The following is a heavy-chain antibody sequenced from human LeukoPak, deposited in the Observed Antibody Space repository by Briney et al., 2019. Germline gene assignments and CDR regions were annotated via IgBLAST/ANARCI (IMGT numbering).Heavy chain of an antibody. J-gene: IGHJ4*02. CDR2: ISAYNGNT. CDR1: GYTFTSYG. Sequence: ASVKVSCKACGYTFTSYGISWVRQAHGQDLEWMGWISAYNGNTNYAQKLQGRVTMTTDTSTSTAYMELRSLRSDDTAVYYCARAALKRYYYDSSGYYLDYWGQGTLVTVSS. D-gene: IGHD3-22*01. CDR3: ARAALKRYYYDSSGYYLDY. V-gene: IGHV1-18*01.